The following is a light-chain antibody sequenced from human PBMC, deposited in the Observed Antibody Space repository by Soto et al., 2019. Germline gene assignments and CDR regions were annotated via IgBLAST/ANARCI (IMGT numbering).Light chain of an antibody. V-gene: IGKV1-5*03. CDR1: QSINSW. Sequence: DIQMTQSPSTLFASVGDRVTITCRASQSINSWLAWYQQKPGTAPKLLIYKASNLESGVPSRFSGSGSGTEFTLTISSLQPDDFATYYCHQYNSYSWTFGQGTKVEIK. J-gene: IGKJ1*01. CDR3: HQYNSYSWT. CDR2: KAS.